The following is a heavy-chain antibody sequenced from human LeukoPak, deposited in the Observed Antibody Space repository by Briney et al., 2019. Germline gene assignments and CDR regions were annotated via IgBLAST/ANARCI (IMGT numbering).Heavy chain of an antibody. D-gene: IGHD4-17*01. V-gene: IGHV4-34*01. CDR1: GGSFSGYY. CDR3: ARDGHDYGDYYFDY. CDR2: INHSGST. J-gene: IGHJ4*02. Sequence: SETLSLTCAVYGGSFSGYYWSWIRQPPGKGLEWIGEINHSGSTNYNPSLKCRVTISVDTSKNQFSLKLSSVTAADTAVYYCARDGHDYGDYYFDYWGQGTLVTVSS.